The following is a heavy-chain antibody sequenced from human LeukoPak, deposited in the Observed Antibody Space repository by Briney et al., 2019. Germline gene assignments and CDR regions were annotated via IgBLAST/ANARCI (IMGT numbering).Heavy chain of an antibody. Sequence: PSETLSLTCTVSGGSISGYYWSWIRQPAGKGLEWTGLMYTSGSTNYNPSLKSRVTMSVDTSKNQFYLKLSSVAAADTAVYYCARGDGDNYYRWFDPWGQGTLVTVSP. CDR1: GGSISGYY. CDR3: ARGDGDNYYRWFDP. J-gene: IGHJ5*02. CDR2: MYTSGST. D-gene: IGHD5-24*01. V-gene: IGHV4-4*07.